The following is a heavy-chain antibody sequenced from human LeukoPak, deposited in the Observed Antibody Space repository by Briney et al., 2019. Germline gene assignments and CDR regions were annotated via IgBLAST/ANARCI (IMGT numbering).Heavy chain of an antibody. V-gene: IGHV3-23*03. CDR1: GFAFSSYA. Sequence: PGGSLRLSCAASGFAFSSYAMGWVRQPLGKGLECVSGIGTGASSTYYVDSVKGRFTISRDNSKNTLYLQMNSLGPEDTAIYYCAKARGDGYNDAFDMWGQGTMVTVSS. CDR3: AKARGDGYNDAFDM. J-gene: IGHJ3*02. CDR2: IGTGASST. D-gene: IGHD5-24*01.